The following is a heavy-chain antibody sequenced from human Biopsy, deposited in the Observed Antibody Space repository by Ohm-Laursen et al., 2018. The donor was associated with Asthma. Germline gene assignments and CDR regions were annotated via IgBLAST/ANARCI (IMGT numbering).Heavy chain of an antibody. V-gene: IGHV3-9*01. CDR1: GFTFDDYA. J-gene: IGHJ4*02. Sequence: SLRLSCSAAGFTFDDYAMHWVRQAPGKGLEWVSGVSWNSGSIDYADSVKGRFTISRDNAKNSLYLQMNSLRGADTALYYCVKDIRLQLWGFDSWGQGTLVTVSS. CDR3: VKDIRLQLWGFDS. D-gene: IGHD6-13*01. CDR2: VSWNSGSI.